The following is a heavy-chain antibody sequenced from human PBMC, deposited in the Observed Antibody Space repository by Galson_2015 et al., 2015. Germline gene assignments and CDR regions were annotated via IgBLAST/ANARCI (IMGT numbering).Heavy chain of an antibody. CDR3: ARDQSISPRDLNLFDY. CDR2: INPSGGST. Sequence: SVKVSCKASGYTFTSYYMHWVRQAPGQGLEWMGIINPSGGSTSYAQKFQGRVTMTRDTSTSTVYMELSSLRSEDTAVYYCARDQSISPRDLNLFDYWSQGTLVTVSS. D-gene: IGHD6-6*01. J-gene: IGHJ4*02. V-gene: IGHV1-46*01. CDR1: GYTFTSYY.